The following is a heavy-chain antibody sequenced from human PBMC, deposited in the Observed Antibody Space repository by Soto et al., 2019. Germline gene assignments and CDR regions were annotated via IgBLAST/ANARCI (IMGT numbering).Heavy chain of an antibody. Sequence: GESLRISCKGSGYSFTSYWIGWVRQMPGKGLEWMGIIYPGDSDTRYSPSFQGQVTISADKSISTAYLQWSSLKASDTAMYYCARTAAAGKYYYGMDVWGQGTTVTVSS. CDR2: IYPGDSDT. CDR3: ARTAAAGKYYYGMDV. D-gene: IGHD6-13*01. V-gene: IGHV5-51*01. CDR1: GYSFTSYW. J-gene: IGHJ6*02.